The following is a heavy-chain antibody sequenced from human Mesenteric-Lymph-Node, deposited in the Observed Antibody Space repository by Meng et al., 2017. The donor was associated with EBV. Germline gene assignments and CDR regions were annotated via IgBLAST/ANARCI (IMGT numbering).Heavy chain of an antibody. CDR1: GGSFSGYY. D-gene: IGHD3-16*02. J-gene: IGHJ4*02. V-gene: IGHV4-34*01. CDR3: ARITFGGAIGD. CDR2: INHSGST. Sequence: QVQLQQWGAGLLKPSETLSLTCAVYGGSFSGYYWSWIRQPPGKGLEWIGEINHSGSTNYNPSLKSRVTISVDTSKNQFSLKLSSVTAADTAVYYCARITFGGAIGDWGQGTLVTGSS.